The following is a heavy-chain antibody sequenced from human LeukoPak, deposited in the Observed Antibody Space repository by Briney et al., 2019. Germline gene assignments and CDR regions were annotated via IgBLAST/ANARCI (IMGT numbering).Heavy chain of an antibody. CDR2: VYYSGST. D-gene: IGHD1-26*01. CDR1: GGSISSSNYH. J-gene: IGHJ4*02. Sequence: SETLSLTCTVSGGSISSSNYHWGWIRQPPGKGLEWIGSVYYSGSTYYNPSLKSRVTMSVDTSKNQFSLKLSSVTAADTAVYYCARSEDSGSYFSFDYWGQGTLVTVSS. V-gene: IGHV4-39*07. CDR3: ARSEDSGSYFSFDY.